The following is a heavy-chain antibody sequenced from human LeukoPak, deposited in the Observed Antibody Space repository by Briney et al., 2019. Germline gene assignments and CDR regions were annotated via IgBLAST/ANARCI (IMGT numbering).Heavy chain of an antibody. Sequence: GGSLRLSCAASGFTFDDYGMHWVPRATGKGLEWVSGINWNGGSTNYVDCVRGRFTISSDKGQNSLSLQTNSLRAKHGVLSYCARSRGDYYGSGNYYNYYYYMDVWGKGTTVTVSS. CDR2: INWNGGST. D-gene: IGHD3-10*01. J-gene: IGHJ6*03. CDR1: GFTFDDYG. V-gene: IGHV3-20*04. CDR3: ARSRGDYYGSGNYYNYYYYMDV.